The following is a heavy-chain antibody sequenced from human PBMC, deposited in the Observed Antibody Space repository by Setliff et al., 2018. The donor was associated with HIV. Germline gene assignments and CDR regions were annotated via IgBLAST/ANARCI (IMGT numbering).Heavy chain of an antibody. J-gene: IGHJ4*02. CDR1: GFTFSSYA. V-gene: IGHV3-23*01. CDR3: ITESYSRSWYY. D-gene: IGHD6-13*01. Sequence: PGGSLRLSCAASGFTFSSYAMTWVRQAPGKGLEWVSGISGTAVTTHYADSVKGRFTISRDSSKNTLYLQMSSLRAEDTAVYYWITESYSRSWYYWGQGTLVTVSS. CDR2: ISGTAVTT.